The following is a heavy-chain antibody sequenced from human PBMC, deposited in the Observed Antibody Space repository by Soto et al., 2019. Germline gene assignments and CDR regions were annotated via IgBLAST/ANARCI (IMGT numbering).Heavy chain of an antibody. V-gene: IGHV3-30*18. Sequence: QVQLVESGGGVVQPGRSLRLSCAASGFTFSSYGMHWVRQAPGKGLEWVAVISYDGSNKYYADSVKGRFTISRDNSKNTLYLQMNSLRAEDTAVYYCAKVCRKGYSPNDYWGQGTLVTVSS. D-gene: IGHD5-12*01. CDR1: GFTFSSYG. CDR3: AKVCRKGYSPNDY. CDR2: ISYDGSNK. J-gene: IGHJ4*02.